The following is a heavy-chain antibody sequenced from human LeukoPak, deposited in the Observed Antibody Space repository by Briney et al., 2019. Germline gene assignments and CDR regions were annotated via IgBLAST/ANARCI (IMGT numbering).Heavy chain of an antibody. V-gene: IGHV3-74*01. CDR3: ARAKIVSFNWFDP. CDR2: INSDGSST. Sequence: GRSLRLSCAASGFTFSSYWMHWVRQAPGKGLVWVSRINSDGSSTSYADSVKGRFTISRDNAKNTLYLQMNSLRTEDTAVYYCARAKIVSFNWFDPWGQGTLVTVSS. J-gene: IGHJ5*02. D-gene: IGHD3-22*01. CDR1: GFTFSSYW.